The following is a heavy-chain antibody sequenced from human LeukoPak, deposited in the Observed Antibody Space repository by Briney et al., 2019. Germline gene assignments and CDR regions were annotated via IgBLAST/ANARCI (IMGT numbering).Heavy chain of an antibody. CDR2: IDASGGAT. CDR1: GFSFSDYA. J-gene: IGHJ5*02. V-gene: IGHV3-23*01. D-gene: IGHD6-19*01. Sequence: GESLRLSCAASGFSFSDYAMYWVRQAPGKGLEWVSTIDASGGATYYADSVEGRFTISRDNSKNTFYLQMNSLRVEDTAVYYCAKGSGSGWYGWFAPWGQGTLVTVSS. CDR3: AKGSGSGWYGWFAP.